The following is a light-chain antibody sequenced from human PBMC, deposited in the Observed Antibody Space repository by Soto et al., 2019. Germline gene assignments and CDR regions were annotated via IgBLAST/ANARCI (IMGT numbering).Light chain of an antibody. V-gene: IGKV3-11*01. J-gene: IGKJ2*01. Sequence: EIVLTQSPATLSLSAGERATLSCRASQSVSSYLAWYQQKPGQAPRLLMYDASNRATGIPARFSGSGSGTDFTLTISSLEPEDFAVYNCQQRSDWPPYTFGQGTKLEIK. CDR1: QSVSSY. CDR3: QQRSDWPPYT. CDR2: DAS.